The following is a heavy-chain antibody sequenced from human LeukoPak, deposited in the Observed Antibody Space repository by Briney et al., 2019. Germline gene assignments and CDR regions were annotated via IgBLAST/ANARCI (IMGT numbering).Heavy chain of an antibody. CDR2: INPNSGGT. Sequence: ASVKVSCKASGYTFTGYYMHWVRQAPGQGLEWMGWINPNSGGTNYAQKFQGRVTMTRDTSISTAYMELSRLRSDDTAVYCCARDSTVTSWSDPWGQGTLVTVSS. D-gene: IGHD4-17*01. J-gene: IGHJ5*02. CDR3: ARDSTVTSWSDP. CDR1: GYTFTGYY. V-gene: IGHV1-2*02.